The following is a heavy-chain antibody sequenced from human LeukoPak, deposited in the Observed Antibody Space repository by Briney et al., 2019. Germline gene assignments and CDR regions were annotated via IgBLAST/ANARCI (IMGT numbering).Heavy chain of an antibody. D-gene: IGHD6-13*01. CDR1: GFTFSSYS. J-gene: IGHJ5*02. CDR2: ISSSSSTI. Sequence: GSLRLSCAASGFTFSSYSMNWVRQAPGKGLEWVSYISSSSSTIYYADSVKGRFTISRDNAKNSLYLQMNSLRDEDTAAYYCARGYSSSWYGFDWFDPWGQGTLVTVSS. V-gene: IGHV3-48*02. CDR3: ARGYSSSWYGFDWFDP.